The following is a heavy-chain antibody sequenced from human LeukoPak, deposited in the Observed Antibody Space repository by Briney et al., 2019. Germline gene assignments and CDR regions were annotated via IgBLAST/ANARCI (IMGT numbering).Heavy chain of an antibody. D-gene: IGHD1-26*01. J-gene: IGHJ3*02. V-gene: IGHV3-48*03. CDR1: GFTFSSYE. CDR3: ANSGQREVLGDGSDI. Sequence: PGGSLRLSCAASGFTFSSYEMNWVRQAPGEGLEWVSYISGSGSTIYYADAVKGRFTISRDNSKNTMYLQMNSLRAEDTAVSYCANSGQREVLGDGSDIWGQGTLVTVSS. CDR2: ISGSGSTI.